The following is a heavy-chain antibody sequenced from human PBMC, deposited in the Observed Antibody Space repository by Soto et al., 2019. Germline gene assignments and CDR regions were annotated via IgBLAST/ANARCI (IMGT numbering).Heavy chain of an antibody. CDR2: IYYSGST. V-gene: IGHV4-39*01. CDR1: GGSISSSSYY. J-gene: IGHJ4*02. D-gene: IGHD3-3*01. CDR3: ARHGNDFWSGYYFAYYFDY. Sequence: QLQLQESGPGLVKPSETLSLTCTVSGGSISSSSYYWGWIRQPPGKGLEWIGSIYYSGSTYYNPSLKSRVTISVDTSKNQFSLKLSSVTAADTAVYYCARHGNDFWSGYYFAYYFDYWGQGTLVTVSS.